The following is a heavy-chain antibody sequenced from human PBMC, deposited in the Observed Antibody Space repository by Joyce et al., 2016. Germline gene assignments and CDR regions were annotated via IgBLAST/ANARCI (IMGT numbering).Heavy chain of an antibody. CDR2: INEDGSKK. V-gene: IGHV3-7*03. J-gene: IGHJ3*02. CDR1: GFTFSGYW. Sequence: EVQLVESGGGLVQPGGSLRLSCEASGFTFSGYWMTWVRQAPGKGREWVAHINEDGSKKYYVDSVKGRFTISRDNTKNSLFLQMNSLRAEDTAVYFCAKHVIWGQGTMVTVSS. CDR3: AKHVI.